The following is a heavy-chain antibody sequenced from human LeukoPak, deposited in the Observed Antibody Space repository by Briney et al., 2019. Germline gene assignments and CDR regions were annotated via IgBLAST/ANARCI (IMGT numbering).Heavy chain of an antibody. D-gene: IGHD3-10*01. CDR2: ISYDGSSK. CDR1: GFTFSTYA. V-gene: IGHV3-30*04. Sequence: GGSLRLSCAASGFTFSTYAMHWVRQAPGKGLEWVAVISYDGSSKYYADSVKGRFTISRDNSKNTLYLQMNSLRAEDTAVYYCAKAKYYYGSGTSDAFDIWGQGTMVTVSS. J-gene: IGHJ3*02. CDR3: AKAKYYYGSGTSDAFDI.